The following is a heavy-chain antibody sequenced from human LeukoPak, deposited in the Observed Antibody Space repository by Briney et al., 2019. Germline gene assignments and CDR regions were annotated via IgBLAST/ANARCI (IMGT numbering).Heavy chain of an antibody. CDR3: ARDRSLAARVYYYYYYMDV. CDR1: GASISSGSYY. CDR2: IYTSGST. D-gene: IGHD2-15*01. V-gene: IGHV4-61*02. Sequence: SQTLSLTCTVSGASISSGSYYWSWIRQPAGKGLEWIGRIYTSGSTNYNPSLKSRVTISVDTSKNQFSLKLSSVTAADTAVYYCARDRSLAARVYYYYYYMDVWGKGTTVTVSS. J-gene: IGHJ6*03.